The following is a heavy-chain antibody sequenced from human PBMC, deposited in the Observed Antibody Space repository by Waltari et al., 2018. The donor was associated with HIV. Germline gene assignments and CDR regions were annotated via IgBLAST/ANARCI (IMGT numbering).Heavy chain of an antibody. CDR2: INTNTGNP. J-gene: IGHJ6*02. CDR3: ARPGASGGSFDYYYYGMDV. D-gene: IGHD2-15*01. CDR1: GYTFTSYA. V-gene: IGHV7-4-1*01. Sequence: QVQLVQSGSELKKPGASVKVSCKASGYTFTSYAMNWVRHAPGQGLEWMGWINTNTGNPTYAQGFTGRFVFSLDTSVSTAYLQICSLKAEDTAVYYCARPGASGGSFDYYYYGMDVWGQGTTVTVSS.